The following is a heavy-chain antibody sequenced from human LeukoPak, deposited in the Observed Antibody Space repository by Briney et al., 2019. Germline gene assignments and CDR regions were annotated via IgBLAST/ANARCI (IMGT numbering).Heavy chain of an antibody. CDR3: ARDTVGVLDY. V-gene: IGHV3-7*01. CDR1: GFIFSKSW. D-gene: IGHD2-21*01. J-gene: IGHJ4*02. CDR2: IKEDAGTK. Sequence: PGGSLRLSCAASGFIFSKSWMAWVRQVPGKGLEWVANIKEDAGTKHYAGSVEGRFTISRDNAKNLVYLQMNSLRADDTAIYHCARDTVGVLDYWGQGALVTVSS.